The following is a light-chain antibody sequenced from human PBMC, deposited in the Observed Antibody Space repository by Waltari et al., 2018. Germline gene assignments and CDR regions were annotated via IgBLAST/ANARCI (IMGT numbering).Light chain of an antibody. J-gene: IGKJ1*01. CDR1: QSLLHRNGNNY. CDR2: LGS. V-gene: IGKV2-28*01. Sequence: DIVVTQSPLSLPVTPGEPASISCRSSQSLLHRNGNNYLDWYLQKPGQGPQLLIYLGSNRASGVPDRLSGSGSGTDFTLTISRVEAEDVGVYYCMQSLQTLWTFGQGTKVEIK. CDR3: MQSLQTLWT.